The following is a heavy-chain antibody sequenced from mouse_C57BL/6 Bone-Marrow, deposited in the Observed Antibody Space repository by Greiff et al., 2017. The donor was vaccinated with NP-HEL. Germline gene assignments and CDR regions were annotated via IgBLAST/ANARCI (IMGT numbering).Heavy chain of an antibody. CDR1: GYTFTSYG. Sequence: QVQLQQSGAELARPGASVKLSCKASGYTFTSYGISWVKQRTGQGLEWIGEIYPRSGNTYYNAKFKGQATMTADKSSSTAYMELRSLTSEVSAVYFCAVSNWGAYWGQGTLVTVSA. D-gene: IGHD4-1*01. V-gene: IGHV1-81*01. J-gene: IGHJ3*01. CDR3: AVSNWGAY. CDR2: IYPRSGNT.